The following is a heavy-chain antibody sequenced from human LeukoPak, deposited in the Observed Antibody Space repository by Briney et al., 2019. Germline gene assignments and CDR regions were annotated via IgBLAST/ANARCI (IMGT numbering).Heavy chain of an antibody. V-gene: IGHV4-61*08. Sequence: SETLSLTCTVSGGSISSGDYYWSWIRQPPGKGLEWIGYIYYSGSTNYNPSLKSRVTISVDTSKNQFSLKLSSVTAADTAVYYCASMVVTRRDAFDIWGQGTMVTVSS. D-gene: IGHD4-23*01. CDR3: ASMVVTRRDAFDI. J-gene: IGHJ3*02. CDR2: IYYSGST. CDR1: GGSISSGDYY.